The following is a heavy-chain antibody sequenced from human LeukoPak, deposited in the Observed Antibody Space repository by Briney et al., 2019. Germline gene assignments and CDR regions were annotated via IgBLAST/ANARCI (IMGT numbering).Heavy chain of an antibody. Sequence: PGGSLRPSCAASGFTFSSYAMSWVRQAPGKGLEWVSAISGSGGSTYYADSVKGRFTISRDNSKNTLYLQMNSLRAEDTAVYYCAKDLISPYYYGSGSSDYWGQGTLVTVSS. CDR3: AKDLISPYYYGSGSSDY. J-gene: IGHJ4*02. V-gene: IGHV3-23*01. CDR1: GFTFSSYA. CDR2: ISGSGGST. D-gene: IGHD3-10*01.